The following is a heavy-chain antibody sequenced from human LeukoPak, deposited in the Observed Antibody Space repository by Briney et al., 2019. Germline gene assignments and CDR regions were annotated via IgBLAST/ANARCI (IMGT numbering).Heavy chain of an antibody. V-gene: IGHV4-34*01. D-gene: IGHD2-2*01. CDR1: GGSFSGYY. CDR2: INHSGST. J-gene: IGHJ4*02. CDR3: AGGLVVVPAAAPFFDY. Sequence: SETLSLTCAVYGGSFSGYYWSWIRQPPGKGLEWIGEINHSGSTNYNPSLKSRVTISVDTSKNQFSLKLSSVTAADTAVYYCAGGLVVVPAAAPFFDYWGQGTLVTVSS.